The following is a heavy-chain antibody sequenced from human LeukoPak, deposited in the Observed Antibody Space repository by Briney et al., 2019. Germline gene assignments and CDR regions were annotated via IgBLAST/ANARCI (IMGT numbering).Heavy chain of an antibody. J-gene: IGHJ6*03. Sequence: ASVKVSCKASGYTFTGYYMHWVRQAPGQGLEWMGWINPNNGDTNYAQKFQGRVIMTRDTSISTAYVELSSLTSDDTAVYYCARDASGAYYYYYMDVWGKGTTVTVSS. D-gene: IGHD3-10*01. CDR3: ARDASGAYYYYYMDV. V-gene: IGHV1-2*02. CDR2: INPNNGDT. CDR1: GYTFTGYY.